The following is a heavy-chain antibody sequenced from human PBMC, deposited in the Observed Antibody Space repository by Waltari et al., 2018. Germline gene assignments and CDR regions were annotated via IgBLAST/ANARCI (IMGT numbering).Heavy chain of an antibody. Sequence: QVQLQESGPGLVKPSETLSLTCTVSGDSISGYYWSWIRQPAGQGLEWIGRIHTTGRTIYNPSLKTRLTLSLDTSTNQFSLKLSSLTAADTAVYYCARDLLYIGGNYFYSGLDVWGQGTTVTVSS. CDR1: GDSISGYY. D-gene: IGHD1-26*01. CDR3: ARDLLYIGGNYFYSGLDV. J-gene: IGHJ6*02. CDR2: IHTTGRT. V-gene: IGHV4-4*07.